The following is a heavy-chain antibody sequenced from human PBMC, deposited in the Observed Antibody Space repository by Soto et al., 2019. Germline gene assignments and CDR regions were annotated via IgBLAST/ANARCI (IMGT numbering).Heavy chain of an antibody. Sequence: SETLSLTCTVSGGSISSSSYYWGWIRQPPGKGLEWIGSIYYSGSTYYNPSLKSRVTISVDTSKNQFSLKLSSVTAADTAVYYCARLGIFVTQPYNWFDPWGQGTLVTVSS. J-gene: IGHJ5*02. CDR1: GGSISSSSYY. V-gene: IGHV4-39*01. CDR3: ARLGIFVTQPYNWFDP. D-gene: IGHD2-21*02. CDR2: IYYSGST.